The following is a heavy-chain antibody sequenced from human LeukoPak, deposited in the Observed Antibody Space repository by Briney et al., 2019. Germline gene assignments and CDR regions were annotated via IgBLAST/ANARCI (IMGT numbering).Heavy chain of an antibody. CDR2: IYSGGST. Sequence: GGSLRLSCAASGFTVSSNYMSWVRQAPGKGLEWVSVIYSGGSTYYADSVKGRFTISRDNSKNTLYLQMDSLRAEDTAVYYCARTPIADYDILTGYYTWGQGTLVTVSS. CDR3: ARTPIADYDILTGYYT. CDR1: GFTVSSNY. D-gene: IGHD3-9*01. J-gene: IGHJ5*02. V-gene: IGHV3-66*02.